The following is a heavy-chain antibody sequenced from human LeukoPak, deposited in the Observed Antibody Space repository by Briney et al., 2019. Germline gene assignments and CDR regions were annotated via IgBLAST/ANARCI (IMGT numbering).Heavy chain of an antibody. D-gene: IGHD6-13*01. J-gene: IGHJ4*02. V-gene: IGHV3-33*01. CDR3: ASGRAAVGTGYYFDY. Sequence: PGRSLRLSCAASGFTFRNYGMHWVRQAPGKGLEWVAIIWYDGSNKYYADSVKGRFTISRDSPKNTLYLQMNSLRAEDTAVYFCASGRAAVGTGYYFDYWGQGTLVTVSS. CDR2: IWYDGSNK. CDR1: GFTFRNYG.